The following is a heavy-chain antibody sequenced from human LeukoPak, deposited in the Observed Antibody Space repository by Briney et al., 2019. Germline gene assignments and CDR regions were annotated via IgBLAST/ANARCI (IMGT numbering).Heavy chain of an antibody. J-gene: IGHJ4*02. CDR2: IYYTGST. CDR1: GGSINNSSYY. D-gene: IGHD3-10*01. V-gene: IGHV4-39*01. Sequence: SETLSLTCTVSGGSINNSSYYWGWIRQPPGKGLEWIGSIYYTGSTTYNPSLKSRVTISADMSKNQFSLKLSSVTAADTAVYYCARHKRELLWFGELLIWGQGTLVTVSS. CDR3: ARHKRELLWFGELLI.